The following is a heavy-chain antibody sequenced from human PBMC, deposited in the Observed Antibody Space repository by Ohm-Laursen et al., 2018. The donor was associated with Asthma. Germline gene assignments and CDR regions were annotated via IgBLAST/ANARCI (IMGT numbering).Heavy chain of an antibody. CDR2: IYYSGST. Sequence: SETLSLTCTVSGGSISSYYWSWIRQPPGKGLEWIGYIYYSGSTNYNPSLKSRVTISVDTSKNQFSLKLSSVTAADTAVYYCASYPLVGGYFDYWGQGTLVTVSS. V-gene: IGHV4-59*12. CDR3: ASYPLVGGYFDY. CDR1: GGSISSYY. D-gene: IGHD2-15*01. J-gene: IGHJ4*02.